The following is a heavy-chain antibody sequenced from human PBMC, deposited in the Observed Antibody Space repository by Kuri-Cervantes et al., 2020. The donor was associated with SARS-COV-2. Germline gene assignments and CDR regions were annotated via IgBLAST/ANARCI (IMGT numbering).Heavy chain of an antibody. D-gene: IGHD3-3*01. J-gene: IGHJ6*03. CDR3: ARDSEYYDFWSGYTYYYMDV. Sequence: SETLSLTCTVSGYSISSGYYWGWIRQPPGKGLEWIGSIYHSGSTYYNPSLKSRVTISVDTSKNQFSLKLSSVTAADTAVYYCARDSEYYDFWSGYTYYYMDVWGKGTTVTVSS. V-gene: IGHV4-38-2*02. CDR1: GYSISSGYY. CDR2: IYHSGST.